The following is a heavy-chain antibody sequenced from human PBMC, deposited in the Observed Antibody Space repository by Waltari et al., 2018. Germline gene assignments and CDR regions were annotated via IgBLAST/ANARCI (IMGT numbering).Heavy chain of an antibody. J-gene: IGHJ3*02. V-gene: IGHV4-34*01. CDR1: GGSFSGYY. CDR2: INHSGST. Sequence: QVQLQQWGAGLLKPSETLSLTCAVYGGSFSGYYWSWNRQPPGKGLEWIGEINHSGSTNYNPSLKSRVTISVDTSKNQFSLKLSSVTAADTAVYYCARARGIAARPGLFDIWGQGTMVTVSS. CDR3: ARARGIAARPGLFDI. D-gene: IGHD6-6*01.